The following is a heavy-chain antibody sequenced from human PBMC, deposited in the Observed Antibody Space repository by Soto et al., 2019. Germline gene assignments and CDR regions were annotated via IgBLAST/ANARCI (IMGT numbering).Heavy chain of an antibody. Sequence: QVQLVESGGGVVQPGRSLRLSCAASGFIFSSYSMHWVRQAPGKGLEWVAVISYDGSNKYYADSVKGRFTISRDNSKNPLYLQMNSLRAEDTALYYCARGAGIVVAGTSFDYWGQGPLVTFSS. J-gene: IGHJ4*02. CDR1: GFIFSSYS. D-gene: IGHD6-19*01. CDR3: ARGAGIVVAGTSFDY. CDR2: ISYDGSNK. V-gene: IGHV3-30-3*01.